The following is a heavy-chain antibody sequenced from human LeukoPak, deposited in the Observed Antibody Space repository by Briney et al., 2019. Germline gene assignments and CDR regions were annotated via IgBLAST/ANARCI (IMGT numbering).Heavy chain of an antibody. Sequence: SVKVSCKASGGTFSSYAISWVRQAPGQGLEWMGGIIPIFGTANYAQKFQGRVTITADESTSTAYMELSSLRSEDTAVYYCARVAAAAVFRTDWFDPWGQGTLVTVSS. V-gene: IGHV1-69*13. CDR3: ARVAAAAVFRTDWFDP. CDR2: IIPIFGTA. CDR1: GGTFSSYA. D-gene: IGHD6-13*01. J-gene: IGHJ5*02.